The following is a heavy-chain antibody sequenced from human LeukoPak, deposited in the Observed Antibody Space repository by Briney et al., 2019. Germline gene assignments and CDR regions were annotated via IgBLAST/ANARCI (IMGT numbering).Heavy chain of an antibody. J-gene: IGHJ4*02. CDR3: ARLRSLGISARYGDYPYYFDY. V-gene: IGHV4-39*01. CDR2: IYYSGST. D-gene: IGHD4-17*01. CDR1: GGSVSSGNYY. Sequence: SETLSLTCTVSGGSVSSGNYYWGWIRQPPGKGLEWIGSIYYSGSTNYNPSLKSRVTISVDTSKNQFSLKLSSVTAADAAVYYCARLRSLGISARYGDYPYYFDYWGQGTLVTVSS.